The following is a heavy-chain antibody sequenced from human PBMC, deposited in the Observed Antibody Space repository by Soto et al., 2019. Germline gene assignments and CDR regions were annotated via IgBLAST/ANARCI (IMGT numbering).Heavy chain of an antibody. D-gene: IGHD6-19*01. V-gene: IGHV3-23*01. Sequence: PGGSLRLSCAASGFTFSGYEMNWVRQAPGKGLEWVSTMSGSGSETYSADSVKGRFAISRDNSKNTLYLQMNSLRADDTAVYYCAKDCLHKGAWSCDVEAPDYWGQGTLVTVSS. J-gene: IGHJ4*02. CDR2: MSGSGSET. CDR1: GFTFSGYE. CDR3: AKDCLHKGAWSCDVEAPDY.